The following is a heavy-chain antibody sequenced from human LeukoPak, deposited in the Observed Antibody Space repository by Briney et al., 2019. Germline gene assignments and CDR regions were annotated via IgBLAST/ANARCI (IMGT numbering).Heavy chain of an antibody. CDR3: ASLVMSDP. D-gene: IGHD1-26*01. Sequence: SETLSLTCAVYGGCFSGYYWSWIRQPPGKGLEWIGEINHSGSTNYNPSLKSRVTISVDTSKNQFSLKLSSVAAADTAVYYCASLVMSDPWGQGTLVTVSS. CDR2: INHSGST. J-gene: IGHJ5*02. V-gene: IGHV4-34*01. CDR1: GGCFSGYY.